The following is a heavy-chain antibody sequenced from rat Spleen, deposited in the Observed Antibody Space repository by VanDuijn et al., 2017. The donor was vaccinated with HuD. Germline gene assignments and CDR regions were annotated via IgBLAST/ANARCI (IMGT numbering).Heavy chain of an antibody. J-gene: IGHJ3*01. Sequence: EVQLVESGGGLVQPGGSLKLSCVASGFTFNNYWMTWIRQAPGKGLEWVASITNTGGTTNYPDSVKGRISISRDNAKSTLYVQLNSLRSEDTATYFCTRGIYYGYNAFVYWGQGTLVTVSS. V-gene: IGHV5-31*01. D-gene: IGHD1-9*01. CDR1: GFTFNNYW. CDR3: TRGIYYGYNAFVY. CDR2: ITNTGGTT.